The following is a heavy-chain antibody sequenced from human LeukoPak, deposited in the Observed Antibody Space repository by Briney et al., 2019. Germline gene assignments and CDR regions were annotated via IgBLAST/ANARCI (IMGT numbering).Heavy chain of an antibody. CDR2: IRFDGSNT. CDR3: AKVKTDILIPDS. V-gene: IGHV3-30*02. J-gene: IGHJ4*02. Sequence: GGSLRLSCVASGFTFRLFGMHWVRQAPGKGLEWVSFIRFDGSNTYHADSVKGRFTISRDNSKNTLYLQMNSLTSADTAVYYCAKVKTDILIPDSWGQGSLVSVSS. CDR1: GFTFRLFG. D-gene: IGHD2-21*02.